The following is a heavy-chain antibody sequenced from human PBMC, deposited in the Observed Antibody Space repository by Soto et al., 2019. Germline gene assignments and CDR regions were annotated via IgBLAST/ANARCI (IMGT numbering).Heavy chain of an antibody. J-gene: IGHJ3*02. CDR3: ATGYCSGGSCYSGKNDAFDI. CDR1: GCSISSYY. Sequence: SETLSLTCPVSGCSISSYYWSWIRQPPGKGLEWIGYIYYSGSTNYNPSLKSRVTISVDTSKNQFSLKLSSVTAADTAVYYCATGYCSGGSCYSGKNDAFDIWGQGTMVTVSS. CDR2: IYYSGST. V-gene: IGHV4-59*01. D-gene: IGHD2-15*01.